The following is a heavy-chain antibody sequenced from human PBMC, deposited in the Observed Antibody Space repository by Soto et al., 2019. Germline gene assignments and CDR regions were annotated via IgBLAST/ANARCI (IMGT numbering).Heavy chain of an antibody. CDR3: ARDSYYTTGTYFTDYTYAVDV. D-gene: IGHD3-3*01. J-gene: IGHJ6*01. Sequence: GESLKISCKGSGYSFTNYWITWVRQMPGKGLEWLGRVDPTDSYSNYSPSFQGHVTISADKSISTAYLQWSSLKAADTAMYYCARDSYYTTGTYFTDYTYAVDVWGQGTRETLSA. V-gene: IGHV5-10-1*01. CDR2: VDPTDSYS. CDR1: GYSFTNYW.